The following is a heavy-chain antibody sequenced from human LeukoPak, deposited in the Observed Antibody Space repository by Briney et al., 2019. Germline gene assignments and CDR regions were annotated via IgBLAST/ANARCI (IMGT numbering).Heavy chain of an antibody. Sequence: PGGSLRLSCTTSGFTFGDYDMSWVRQAPGKGLEWVANIRQDGSDKQYVDSVKGRFTISRDNAKNSLYLQTDSLRAEDSAVYYCVRSSRGSSPGYWGQGTLVTVSS. CDR1: GFTFGDYD. CDR2: IRQDGSDK. D-gene: IGHD3-10*01. J-gene: IGHJ4*02. CDR3: VRSSRGSSPGY. V-gene: IGHV3-7*01.